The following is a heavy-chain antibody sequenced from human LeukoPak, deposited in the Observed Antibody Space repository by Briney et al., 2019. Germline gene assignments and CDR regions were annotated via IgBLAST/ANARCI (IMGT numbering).Heavy chain of an antibody. CDR1: GFTFSSYG. D-gene: IGHD6-25*01. CDR3: ARAYSSVLLSLFDP. Sequence: GGSLRLSCAASGFTFSSYGMHWVRQAPGKGLEWVAVIWYDGSNKYYADSVKGRFTISRDNSKNTLYLQMNSLRVEDTAVYYCARAYSSVLLSLFDPWGQGTLATVSS. CDR2: IWYDGSNK. V-gene: IGHV3-33*01. J-gene: IGHJ5*02.